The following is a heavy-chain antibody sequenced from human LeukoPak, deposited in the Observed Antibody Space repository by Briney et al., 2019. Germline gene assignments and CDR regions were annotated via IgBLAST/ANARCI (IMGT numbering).Heavy chain of an antibody. J-gene: IGHJ4*02. CDR1: GYTFTDYY. CDR2: INPNSGDT. Sequence: GASVKVSCKASGYTFTDYYMHWVRQAPGQGLEWMGWINPNSGDTNYAQKFQGRVTVTRDTSISTAYMELSRLRSDDTAVYYCARDGGSPYFDYWGQGTLVTVSS. V-gene: IGHV1-2*02. D-gene: IGHD1-26*01. CDR3: ARDGGSPYFDY.